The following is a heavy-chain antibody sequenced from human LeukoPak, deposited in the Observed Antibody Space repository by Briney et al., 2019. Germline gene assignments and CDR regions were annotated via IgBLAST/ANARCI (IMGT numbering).Heavy chain of an antibody. Sequence: PGGSLRLSCAASGFTFSSYGMHWVRQAPGKGLEWVAVISYDGSNKYYADSVKGRFTISRDDSKNTLYPQMNSLRAEDTAVYYCAKPVVTAIPYYYGMDVWGQGTTVTVSS. V-gene: IGHV3-30*18. J-gene: IGHJ6*02. CDR2: ISYDGSNK. CDR1: GFTFSSYG. CDR3: AKPVVTAIPYYYGMDV. D-gene: IGHD2-21*02.